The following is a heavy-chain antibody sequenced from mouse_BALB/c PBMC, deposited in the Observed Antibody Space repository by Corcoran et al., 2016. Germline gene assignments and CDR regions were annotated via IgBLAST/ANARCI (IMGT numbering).Heavy chain of an antibody. CDR1: GYTFTSYW. V-gene: IGHV1-87*01. CDR3: ARGTGPDY. Sequence: QVQLQQSGAELARPGASVKLSCKASGYTFTSYWMQWVKQRPGQGLEWIGAIYPGDGDTRYTQKFKGKATLTADKSSSTAYMQLSSWASEDSAVYYCARGTGPDYWGQGTTLTVSS. CDR2: IYPGDGDT. D-gene: IGHD4-1*01. J-gene: IGHJ2*01.